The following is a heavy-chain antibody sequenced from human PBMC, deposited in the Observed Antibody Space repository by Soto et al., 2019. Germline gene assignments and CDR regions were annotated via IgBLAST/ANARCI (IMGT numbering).Heavy chain of an antibody. CDR1: GFSLSVSVQG. CDR2: TYWDDAK. Sequence: SGPTLVNPTQALTLTCAFSGFSLSVSVQGVGWIRQPPGKALEWLALTYWDDAKRYSPSLKSRLTITTDTSKNQVLMTMTNMDTVDTATYYCAHFRGSYSLFFDYWGQGMLVTVSS. CDR3: AHFRGSYSLFFDY. D-gene: IGHD3-10*01. J-gene: IGHJ4*02. V-gene: IGHV2-5*02.